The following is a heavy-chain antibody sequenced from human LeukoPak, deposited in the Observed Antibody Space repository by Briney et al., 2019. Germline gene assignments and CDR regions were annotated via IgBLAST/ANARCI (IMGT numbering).Heavy chain of an antibody. Sequence: SETLSLTCTVSGGSISSYYWTWIRQPAGKGLEWIGRIYSTGGANYNPSLQSRVTMSVHTSTNQSSPKLSSMTAADTAVYYCARDYGGATSYYYYYMDVWGKGTTVTISS. CDR1: GGSISSYY. J-gene: IGHJ6*03. D-gene: IGHD4/OR15-4a*01. V-gene: IGHV4-4*07. CDR2: IYSTGGA. CDR3: ARDYGGATSYYYYYMDV.